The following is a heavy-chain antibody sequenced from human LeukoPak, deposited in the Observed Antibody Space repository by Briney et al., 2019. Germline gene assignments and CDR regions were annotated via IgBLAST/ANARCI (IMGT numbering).Heavy chain of an antibody. V-gene: IGHV3-15*01. CDR1: GFTFSNAW. CDR2: IKSKTDGGTA. J-gene: IGHJ4*02. D-gene: IGHD3-22*01. CDR3: TTYYYDDSRPPIRFDY. Sequence: PGGSLRLSCAASGFTFSNAWMSWVRLAPGKGLEWLGRIKSKTDGGTADYAAPVKGRFIISRDDSKNTLYLQMNNLKTEDTAVYYCTTYYYDDSRPPIRFDYWGQGTLVTVSS.